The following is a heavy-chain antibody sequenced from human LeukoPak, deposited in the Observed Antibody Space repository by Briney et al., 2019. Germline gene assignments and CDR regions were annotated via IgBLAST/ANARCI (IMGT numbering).Heavy chain of an antibody. D-gene: IGHD2-2*01. J-gene: IGHJ6*02. CDR1: GGTFSSYA. V-gene: IGHV1-69*04. Sequence: SVKVSCKASGGTFSSYAISWVRQAPGQGLEWMGRIIPILGIANYAQKFQGRVTITADKSTSTAYLQWSSLKASDTAMYYCARHPAPFYCSSTSCHYYYYGMDVWGQGTTVTVSS. CDR3: ARHPAPFYCSSTSCHYYYYGMDV. CDR2: IIPILGIA.